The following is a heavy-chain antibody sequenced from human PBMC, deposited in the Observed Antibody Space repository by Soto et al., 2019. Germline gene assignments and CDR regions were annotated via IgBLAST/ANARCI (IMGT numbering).Heavy chain of an antibody. CDR1: GGTFSRYT. CDR2: IIPILGIA. Sequence: QVQLVQSGAEVKKPGSSVKVSCKASGGTFSRYTISWVRQAPGRGLEWMGRIIPILGIANYAQKFQGRVTITADKSTSTAYMELSSLRSEDTAVYYCARGHSSSWYLGMDAWGQGTTVTVSS. V-gene: IGHV1-69*02. J-gene: IGHJ6*02. D-gene: IGHD6-13*01. CDR3: ARGHSSSWYLGMDA.